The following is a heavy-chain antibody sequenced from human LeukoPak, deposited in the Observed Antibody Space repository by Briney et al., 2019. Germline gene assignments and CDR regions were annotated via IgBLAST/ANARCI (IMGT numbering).Heavy chain of an antibody. Sequence: SGGSLRLSCAASGFTFSSYAMSWVRQAPGKGLEWVSAISGSGDSTYYADSVKGRFTISRDNSKNTLYLQMNSLRAEDAAVYYCARDYDFGVVNNWGQGTLVTVSS. CDR2: ISGSGDST. CDR3: ARDYDFGVVNN. J-gene: IGHJ4*02. CDR1: GFTFSSYA. V-gene: IGHV3-23*01. D-gene: IGHD3-3*01.